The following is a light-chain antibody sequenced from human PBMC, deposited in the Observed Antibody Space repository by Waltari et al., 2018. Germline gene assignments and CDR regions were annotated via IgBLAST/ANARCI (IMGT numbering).Light chain of an antibody. CDR1: QTVNSY. CDR2: DAS. Sequence: EIVLTQSPATLSLSPGERATLSCRASQTVNSYLAWYQQKPGQAPRLLIYDASNRATGIPARFSGNGAGTDFTLIISSREPEDFAVYYCQQRYDWPLTFGGGTKVEIK. V-gene: IGKV3-11*01. CDR3: QQRYDWPLT. J-gene: IGKJ4*01.